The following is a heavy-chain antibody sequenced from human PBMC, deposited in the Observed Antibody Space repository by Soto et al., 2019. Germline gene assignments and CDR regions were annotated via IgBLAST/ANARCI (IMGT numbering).Heavy chain of an antibody. Sequence: ASVKVSCKASGGTFSSYTISWVRQAPGQGLEWMGRIIPILGIANYAQKFQGRVTITADKSTSTAYMDPVDTGTYYCAHRPVAAAENWFDPWGQGTLVTVSS. CDR2: IIPILGIA. CDR3: AAAENWFDP. V-gene: IGHV1-69*02. J-gene: IGHJ5*02. CDR1: GGTFSSYT. D-gene: IGHD6-13*01.